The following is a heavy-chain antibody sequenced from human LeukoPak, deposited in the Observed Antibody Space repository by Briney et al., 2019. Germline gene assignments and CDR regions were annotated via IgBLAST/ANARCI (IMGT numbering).Heavy chain of an antibody. CDR2: FDPEDGET. CDR3: ATRLPYYYDSSGYRYNYFDY. J-gene: IGHJ4*02. D-gene: IGHD3-22*01. Sequence: EASVKVSCKVSGYTLTELSMHWVRQAPGKGLEWMGGFDPEDGETIYAQKFQGRVTMTEDTSTDTAYMELSSLRSEDTAVYYCATRLPYYYDSSGYRYNYFDYWGQGTLVTVSS. V-gene: IGHV1-24*01. CDR1: GYTLTELS.